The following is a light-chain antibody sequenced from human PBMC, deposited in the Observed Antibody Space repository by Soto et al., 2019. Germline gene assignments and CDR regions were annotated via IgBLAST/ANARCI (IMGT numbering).Light chain of an antibody. CDR2: DTN. Sequence: QAVVTQEPSLTVSPGGTVTLTCGFTTGAVTSSHYPYWFQQKPGQAPRTLIYDTNNKHSWTPARFSGSLLGGKAALTLSGAQPEDEAYYYCLFSYSGARVFGGGTKLTVL. J-gene: IGLJ2*01. CDR1: TGAVTSSHY. V-gene: IGLV7-46*01. CDR3: LFSYSGARV.